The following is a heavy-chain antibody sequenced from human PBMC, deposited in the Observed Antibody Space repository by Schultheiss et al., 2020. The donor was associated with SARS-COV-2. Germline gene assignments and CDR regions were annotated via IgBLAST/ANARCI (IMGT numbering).Heavy chain of an antibody. D-gene: IGHD5-18*01. CDR1: GGSISSSNW. CDR2: IYHSGST. CDR3: ARDVRDSYGSGIDP. Sequence: SETLSLTCAVSGGSISSSNWWSWVRQPPGKGLEWIGEIYHSGSTNYNPSLKSRVTISVDKSKNQFSLKLSSVTAADTAVYYCARDVRDSYGSGIDPWGQGTLVTVSS. J-gene: IGHJ5*02. V-gene: IGHV4-4*02.